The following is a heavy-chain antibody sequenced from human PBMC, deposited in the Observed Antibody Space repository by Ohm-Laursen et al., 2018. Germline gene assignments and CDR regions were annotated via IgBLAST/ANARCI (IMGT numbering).Heavy chain of an antibody. CDR2: ISWNSGSI. CDR3: AKDGAWGYGDYVEWYYFDY. V-gene: IGHV3-9*01. Sequence: SLRLSCAASGFTFRDYAMHWARQAPGKGLEWVSGISWNSGSIGYADSVKGRFTISRDNAKNSLYLQMNSLRAEDTALYYCAKDGAWGYGDYVEWYYFDYWGQGTLVTVSS. D-gene: IGHD4-17*01. J-gene: IGHJ4*02. CDR1: GFTFRDYA.